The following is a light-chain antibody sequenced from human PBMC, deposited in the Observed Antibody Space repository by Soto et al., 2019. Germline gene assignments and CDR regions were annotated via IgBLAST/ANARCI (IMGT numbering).Light chain of an antibody. CDR2: DAS. CDR3: QQRSNWPPT. V-gene: IGKV3D-20*02. CDR1: QSVSSNY. J-gene: IGKJ1*01. Sequence: EIVLSLSPGALSLSPGERATLSCRASQSVSSNYLAWYQQRPGQAPRLLIYDASRRATGIPDRFSGSGSGTDFTLTISRLEPEDLAVYYCQQRSNWPPTFGQGTKVDIK.